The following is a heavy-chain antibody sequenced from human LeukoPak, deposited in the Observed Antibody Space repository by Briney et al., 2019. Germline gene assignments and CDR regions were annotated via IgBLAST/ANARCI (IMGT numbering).Heavy chain of an antibody. CDR2: ISGSGGST. CDR3: AKDLSSSSSVVVVAAKDDY. J-gene: IGHJ4*02. V-gene: IGHV3-23*01. Sequence: GGSLRLPCAASGFTFSSYAMSWVRQAPGKGLEWVSAISGSGGSTYYADSVKGRFTISRDNSKNTLYLQMNSLRAEDTAVYYCAKDLSSSSSVVVVAAKDDYWGQGTLVTVFS. D-gene: IGHD2-15*01. CDR1: GFTFSSYA.